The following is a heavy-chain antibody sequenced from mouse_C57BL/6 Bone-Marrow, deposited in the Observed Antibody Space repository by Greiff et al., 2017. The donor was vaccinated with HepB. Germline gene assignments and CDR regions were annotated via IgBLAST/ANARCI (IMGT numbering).Heavy chain of an antibody. V-gene: IGHV5-4*03. CDR2: ISDGGSYT. J-gene: IGHJ2*01. CDR3: ARGITTAFDY. Sequence: EVKLVESGGGLVKPGGSLKLSCAASGFTFSSYAMSWVRQTPEKRLEWVATISDGGSYTYYPDNVKGRFTISRDNAKNNLYLQMSHLKSEDTAMYYCARGITTAFDYWGQGTTLTVSS. CDR1: GFTFSSYA. D-gene: IGHD1-2*01.